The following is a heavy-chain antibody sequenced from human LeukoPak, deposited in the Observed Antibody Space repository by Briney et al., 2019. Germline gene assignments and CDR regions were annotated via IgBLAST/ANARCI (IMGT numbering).Heavy chain of an antibody. CDR3: ARGPGTTFQRPGWFDP. J-gene: IGHJ5*02. D-gene: IGHD1-7*01. V-gene: IGHV6-1*01. CDR2: TYYRSKWYN. CDR1: GDSVSSNSAA. Sequence: SQTLSLTCAISGDSVSSNSAAWNWIRQSPSRGLEWLGRTYYRSKWYNDYAVSVKSRITINPDTSKNQFSLQLNSVTPEDTAVYYCARGPGTTFQRPGWFDPWGQGTLVTVSS.